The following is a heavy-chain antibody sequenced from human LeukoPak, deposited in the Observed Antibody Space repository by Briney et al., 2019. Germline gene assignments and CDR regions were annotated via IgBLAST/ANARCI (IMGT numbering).Heavy chain of an antibody. CDR2: IYYSGST. CDR3: AKAEAGTRDAFDI. D-gene: IGHD6-13*01. CDR1: GGSISSSSYD. J-gene: IGHJ3*02. Sequence: SETLSLTCTVSGGSISSSSYDWGWIRQPPGKGLEWIGSIYYSGSTYYNPSLKSRVTISVDTSKNDFSLKRSAVTAEDTAVYYCAKAEAGTRDAFDIWGQGTMVTVSS. V-gene: IGHV4-39*02.